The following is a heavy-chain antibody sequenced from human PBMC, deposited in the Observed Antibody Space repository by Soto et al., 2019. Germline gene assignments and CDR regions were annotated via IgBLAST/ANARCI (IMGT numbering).Heavy chain of an antibody. CDR1: GGSISSYY. V-gene: IGHV4-59*08. J-gene: IGHJ6*03. CDR3: ARQGERCSSTSCPPYYYYMDV. D-gene: IGHD2-2*01. Sequence: QVQLQESGPGLVKPSETLSLTCTVSGGSISSYYWSWIRQPPGKGLAWIGYIYYIGSTNYNPSLNSRVTISSEPYKNQFSLKLSSVTAADTAVYYCARQGERCSSTSCPPYYYYMDVWGKGTTVTVYS. CDR2: IYYIGST.